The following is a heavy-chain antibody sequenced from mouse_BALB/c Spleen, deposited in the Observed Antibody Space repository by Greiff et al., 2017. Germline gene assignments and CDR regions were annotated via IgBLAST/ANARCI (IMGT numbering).Heavy chain of an antibody. CDR2: IDPANGNT. J-gene: IGHJ4*01. V-gene: IGHV14-3*02. CDR1: GFNIKDTY. Sequence: EVKLVESGAELVKPGASVKLSCTASGFNIKDTYMHWVKQRPEQGLEWIGRIDPANGNTKYDPKFQGKATITADTSSNTAYLQLSSLTSEDTAVYYCARGYGSSYAMDYWGQGTSVTVSS. CDR3: ARGYGSSYAMDY. D-gene: IGHD1-1*01.